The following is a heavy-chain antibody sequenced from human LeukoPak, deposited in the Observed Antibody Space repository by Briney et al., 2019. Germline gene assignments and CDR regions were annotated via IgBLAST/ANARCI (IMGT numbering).Heavy chain of an antibody. CDR3: TQGGYCSGSSCYSEFYH. CDR2: LSGRGDNT. V-gene: IGHV3-23*01. CDR1: GFTFGSYA. J-gene: IGHJ4*02. Sequence: GGSLRLSCVASGFTFGSYAVAWVRQTPGKGLEWVSTLSGRGDNTCYADSVRGRFTISRDNSKNTLYLQMSSLRVEDTAVYSCTQGGYCSGSSCYSEFYHWGQGTLVTVSS. D-gene: IGHD2-15*01.